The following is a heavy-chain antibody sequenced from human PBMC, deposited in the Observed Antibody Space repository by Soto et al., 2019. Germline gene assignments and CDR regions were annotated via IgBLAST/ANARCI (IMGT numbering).Heavy chain of an antibody. V-gene: IGHV5-51*03. Sequence: EVQLVQSGAEVKKPGESLKISCEGSGYSFTTYWIAWVRQMPGKGLEWMGIVYPGDSDTRYSPSFQGQVTISADKSITTAYLQWSSLKAFDTAVYYCARLNRPEAGFVNYMDVWGKGTTVTVSS. CDR2: VYPGDSDT. CDR1: GYSFTTYW. CDR3: ARLNRPEAGFVNYMDV. J-gene: IGHJ6*03. D-gene: IGHD3-3*01.